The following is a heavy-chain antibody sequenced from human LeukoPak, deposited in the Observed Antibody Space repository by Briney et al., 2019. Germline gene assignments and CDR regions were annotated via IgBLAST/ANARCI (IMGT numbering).Heavy chain of an antibody. J-gene: IGHJ5*02. V-gene: IGHV3-7*01. Sequence: GGSLRHSCAASGFTFSSYWMSWVRQAPGKGLEWVANIKQDGSEKYYVDSVKGRFTISRDNAKNSLYLQMTSLRAEDTAVYYCARVRHYYDSSGYEVFWFDPWGQGTLVTVSS. D-gene: IGHD3-22*01. CDR1: GFTFSSYW. CDR3: ARVRHYYDSSGYEVFWFDP. CDR2: IKQDGSEK.